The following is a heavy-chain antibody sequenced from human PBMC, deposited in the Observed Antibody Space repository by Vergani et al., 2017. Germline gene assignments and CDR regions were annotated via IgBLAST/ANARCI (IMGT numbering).Heavy chain of an antibody. CDR3: ARVNGRSSTSSYYYYYMDV. V-gene: IGHV3-21*01. CDR2: ISSSSSYI. Sequence: EVQLVESGGGLVKPGGSLRLSCAASGFTFSSYSMNWVRQAPGKGLEWVSSISSSSSYIYYADSVKGRFTISRDNAKNSLYLQMNSLRAEDTAVYYCARVNGRSSTSSYYYYYMDVWGKGTTVTVSS. D-gene: IGHD2-2*01. J-gene: IGHJ6*03. CDR1: GFTFSSYS.